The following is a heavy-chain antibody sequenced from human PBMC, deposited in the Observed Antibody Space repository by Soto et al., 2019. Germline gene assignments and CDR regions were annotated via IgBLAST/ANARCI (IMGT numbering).Heavy chain of an antibody. CDR3: ARERIPAAGRYGMDV. CDR2: ISSSSSYI. D-gene: IGHD6-13*01. V-gene: IGHV3-21*01. J-gene: IGHJ6*02. Sequence: GESLKISCAASGFTFSSYSMNWVRQAPGKGLEWVSSISSSSSYIYYADSVKGRFTISRDNAKNSLYLQMNSLRAEDTAVYYCARERIPAAGRYGMDVWGQGTTVTVSS. CDR1: GFTFSSYS.